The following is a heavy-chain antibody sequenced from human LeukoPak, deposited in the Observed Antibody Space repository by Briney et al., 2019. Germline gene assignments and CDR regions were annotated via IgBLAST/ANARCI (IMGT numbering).Heavy chain of an antibody. J-gene: IGHJ4*02. Sequence: GGSLRLSCAASGFTFSSYWMHWVRQAPGKGLVWVSHFNTDGRSISYADSVKGRFTVSRDNAKNTLYLQMNSLRADDTAVYYCARDLAAAQYYFDYWGQGTLVTVPS. V-gene: IGHV3-74*01. CDR1: GFTFSSYW. CDR3: ARDLAAAQYYFDY. CDR2: FNTDGRSI. D-gene: IGHD6-13*01.